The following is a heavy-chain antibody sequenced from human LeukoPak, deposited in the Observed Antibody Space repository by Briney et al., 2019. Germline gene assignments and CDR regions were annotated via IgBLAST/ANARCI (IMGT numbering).Heavy chain of an antibody. Sequence: GGSLRLSCAASGFTFTDYAFNWVRQTPGKGMEWVAIISSDGNTQSYADPLKGRFTISRDNFRDTVFLELTTLRPEDTGLYYCVRDLTSGARFDFWGPGTLVTVSS. CDR3: VRDLTSGARFDF. CDR1: GFTFTDYA. J-gene: IGHJ4*01. CDR2: ISSDGNTQ. V-gene: IGHV3-30*04. D-gene: IGHD3-9*01.